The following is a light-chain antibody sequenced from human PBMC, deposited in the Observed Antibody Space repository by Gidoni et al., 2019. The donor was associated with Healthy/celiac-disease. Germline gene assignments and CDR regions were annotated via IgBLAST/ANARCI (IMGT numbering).Light chain of an antibody. V-gene: IGKV4-1*01. CDR1: QSVLYSSNNRNY. CDR2: WAS. Sequence: DIKMTQSPASLAVSLGERATINCKFSQSVLYSSNNRNYLAWYQQKPGQPPKLLIYWASTWESGVPDRFSGSGSGTDFSLTISSLQAEDVAVYYCQQCYSTPYTFGQGTKLEIK. J-gene: IGKJ2*01. CDR3: QQCYSTPYT.